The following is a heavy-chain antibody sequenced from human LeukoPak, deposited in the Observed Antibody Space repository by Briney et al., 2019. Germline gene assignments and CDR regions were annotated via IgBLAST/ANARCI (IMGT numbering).Heavy chain of an antibody. V-gene: IGHV1-46*01. CDR2: INPSGGST. CDR1: GYTLTSYF. CDR3: ARVELNYGMDV. D-gene: IGHD1-7*01. J-gene: IGHJ6*02. Sequence: ASVKVSCKASGYTLTSYFMHWVRQAPGQGLEWMGIINPSGGSTSYAQKFQGRVTMTRATSTSTVYMELSSLRSEDTAVYYCARVELNYGMDVWGQGTTVTVSS.